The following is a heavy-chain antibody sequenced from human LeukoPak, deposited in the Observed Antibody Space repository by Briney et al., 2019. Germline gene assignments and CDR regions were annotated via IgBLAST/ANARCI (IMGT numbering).Heavy chain of an antibody. J-gene: IGHJ4*02. V-gene: IGHV4-34*01. CDR1: GGSFSGYY. Sequence: SETLSLTCAVYGGSFSGYYWSWIRQPPGKGLEWIGEINHSGSTNYNPSLKSRVTISLDTSKNQFSLKLTSVTAADTAVYYCARQNPAAAGQGLDYWGQGTLVTVSS. CDR2: INHSGST. CDR3: ARQNPAAAGQGLDY. D-gene: IGHD6-13*01.